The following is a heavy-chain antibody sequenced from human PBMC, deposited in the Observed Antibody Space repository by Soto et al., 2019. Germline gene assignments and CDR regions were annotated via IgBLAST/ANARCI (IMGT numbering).Heavy chain of an antibody. D-gene: IGHD1-20*01. J-gene: IGHJ4*02. CDR3: ARLITGTLGVDY. Sequence: QVQLVQSGAEVKKPGASVNVSCKASGYIFSSYAMHWVRQAPGQRLEWMGWINAGNGYTKYSQKFQGRVTITWDTSASTAYMDLSSLRSDDTAVYYCARLITGTLGVDYWGQGTLVTVSS. V-gene: IGHV1-3*01. CDR1: GYIFSSYA. CDR2: INAGNGYT.